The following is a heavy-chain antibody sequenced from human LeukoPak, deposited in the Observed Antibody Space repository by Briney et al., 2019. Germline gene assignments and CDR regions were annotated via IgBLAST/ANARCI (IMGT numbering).Heavy chain of an antibody. CDR3: ARDLLLWFGELSGDSDY. Sequence: GGCLRLSCAASGFTFSSYGMHWVRQAPGKGLEWVADILLLGSHKYYADSVKGRFTISRDNSKNMLHLPMNSLRAEDTAVYYCARDLLLWFGELSGDSDYWGQGTLVNVS. CDR2: ILLLGSHK. D-gene: IGHD3-10*01. J-gene: IGHJ4*02. CDR1: GFTFSSYG. V-gene: IGHV3-33*01.